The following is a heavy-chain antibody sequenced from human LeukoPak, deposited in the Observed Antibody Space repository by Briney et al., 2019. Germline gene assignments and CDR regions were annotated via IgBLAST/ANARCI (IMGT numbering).Heavy chain of an antibody. J-gene: IGHJ6*02. Sequence: ASVKVSCKASGYTFTSYAIAWVRQAPGQGLEWMGWISAYNGGTNYAQKFRGRVTMTTDTSTNTGYMELRSLRSDDTAVYFCARDQLRYYGSNNYYSDMDSWGQGTTVTVSS. D-gene: IGHD3-10*01. CDR2: ISAYNGGT. CDR3: ARDQLRYYGSNNYYSDMDS. V-gene: IGHV1-18*01. CDR1: GYTFTSYA.